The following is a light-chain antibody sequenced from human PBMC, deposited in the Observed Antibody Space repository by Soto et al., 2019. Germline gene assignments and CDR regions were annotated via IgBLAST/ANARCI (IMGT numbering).Light chain of an antibody. V-gene: IGKV3-11*01. J-gene: IGKJ1*01. CDR1: QSVTKY. CDR3: QQRINWPRR. Sequence: EIVLTQAPATLSLSPGETATLSSRASQSVTKYLAWYQQKPGQAPRLRIYDASNRDTGIPARFGASWSGTDLTLPSGSLEAEDFVACYCQQRINWPRRVGQGTKVEIK. CDR2: DAS.